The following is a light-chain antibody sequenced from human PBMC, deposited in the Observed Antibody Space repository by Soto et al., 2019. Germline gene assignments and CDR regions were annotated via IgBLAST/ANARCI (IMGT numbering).Light chain of an antibody. CDR2: EVS. Sequence: QSVLTQPASVSGSPGQSITISCTGTSSDVGSYNLVSWYQQHPGKAPKLMIYEVSKRPSGVSNRFSGSKSGYTASLTISGLQAEDEADYYCCSYAGSSTLYVVFGGGTKLTVL. V-gene: IGLV2-23*02. CDR1: SSDVGSYNL. J-gene: IGLJ2*01. CDR3: CSYAGSSTLYVV.